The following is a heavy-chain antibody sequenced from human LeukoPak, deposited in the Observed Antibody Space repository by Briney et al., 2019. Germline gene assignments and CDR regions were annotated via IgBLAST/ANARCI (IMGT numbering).Heavy chain of an antibody. CDR3: AKDRFVVVVAAPDY. CDR2: ISYDGSNK. Sequence: GGSLRLSCAASGFTFSSYGMHWVRQAPGKGLEWVAVISYDGSNKYYADSVKGRFTISRDNSKNTLYLQMNSLRGEDTAVYYCAKDRFVVVVAAPDYWGQGTLVTVSS. V-gene: IGHV3-30*18. CDR1: GFTFSSYG. J-gene: IGHJ4*02. D-gene: IGHD2-15*01.